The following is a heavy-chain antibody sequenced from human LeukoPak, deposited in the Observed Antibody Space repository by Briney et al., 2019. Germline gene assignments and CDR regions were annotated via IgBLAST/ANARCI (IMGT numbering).Heavy chain of an antibody. CDR1: GGSISSSYFY. J-gene: IGHJ4*02. D-gene: IGHD5-18*01. CDR3: AGDNSESYRFDY. Sequence: PSETLSLTCTVSGGSISSSYFYWAWLRQPPGKGLEWIGTIYHSGSTLYNPSLKSRLTMSVDRSNNHFSLRLSSVTAADTAVYYCAGDNSESYRFDYWGQGTLVTVSS. V-gene: IGHV4-39*07. CDR2: IYHSGST.